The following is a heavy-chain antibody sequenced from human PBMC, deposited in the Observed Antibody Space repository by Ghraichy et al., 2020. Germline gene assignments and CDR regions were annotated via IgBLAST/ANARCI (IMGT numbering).Heavy chain of an antibody. D-gene: IGHD2/OR15-2a*01. Sequence: ASVKVSSKASGYTFTGYYMHWVRQAPGQGLEWMGWINPNNGDTNYAQKFQGRVTMTRDTSISTAYMELTSLRSDDTAVYYCARDQNRSAWHFDYWGQGTLVTVSS. J-gene: IGHJ4*02. CDR3: ARDQNRSAWHFDY. CDR1: GYTFTGYY. V-gene: IGHV1-2*02. CDR2: INPNNGDT.